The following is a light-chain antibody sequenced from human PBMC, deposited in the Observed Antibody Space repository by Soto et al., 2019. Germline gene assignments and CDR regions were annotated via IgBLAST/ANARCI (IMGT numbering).Light chain of an antibody. J-gene: IGKJ1*01. CDR3: QQYGSSPWWT. V-gene: IGKV3-20*01. CDR1: QSVSSSY. CDR2: GAS. Sequence: EIVLTQSPGTLSLSPGERATLSYRASQSVSSSYLAWYQQKPGQAPRLLIYGASSRAPGIPDRFSGSVSGTDFTLTISRLEPEDFAVYYCQQYGSSPWWTFGQGTKVDIK.